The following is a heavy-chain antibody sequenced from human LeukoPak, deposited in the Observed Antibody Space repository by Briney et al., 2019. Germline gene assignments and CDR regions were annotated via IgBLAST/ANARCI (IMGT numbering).Heavy chain of an antibody. J-gene: IGHJ4*02. V-gene: IGHV3-64*01. CDR1: GFTFSSYA. Sequence: GGSLRLSCAASGFTFSSYAMHWVRQAPGKGLEYVSAINSNGGDTYYANSVKGRFTISRDNSKNTLYLQMGNLRAEDMAVYYCAREEIALLAYSLAYWGQGALVTVSS. CDR3: AREEIALLAYSLAY. D-gene: IGHD2-15*01. CDR2: INSNGGDT.